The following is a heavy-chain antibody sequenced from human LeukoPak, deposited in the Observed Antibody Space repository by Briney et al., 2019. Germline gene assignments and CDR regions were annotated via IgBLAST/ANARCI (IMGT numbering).Heavy chain of an antibody. CDR3: AREGDVVVPAAPDV. D-gene: IGHD2-2*01. Sequence: SETLSLTCAVYGGSFSAYYWSWIRQPPGKGLEWIGEINHSGSTNYNPSLKSRVTISVDTSKNQFSLKLSSVTAADTAVYYCAREGDVVVPAAPDVWGKGTTVTVSS. CDR2: INHSGST. V-gene: IGHV4-34*01. CDR1: GGSFSAYY. J-gene: IGHJ6*04.